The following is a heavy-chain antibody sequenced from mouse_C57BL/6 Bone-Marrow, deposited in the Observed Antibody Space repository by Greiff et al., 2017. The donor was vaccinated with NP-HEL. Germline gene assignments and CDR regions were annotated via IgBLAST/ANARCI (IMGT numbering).Heavy chain of an antibody. Sequence: EVQLVESGGDLVKPGGSLKLSCAASGFTFSSYGMSWVRQTPDKRLEWVATISSGGSYTYYPDSVKGRFTISRDNAKNTRYLQMSSLKSEDTAMYYCASPYDYDVAWFAYWGQGTLVTVSA. D-gene: IGHD2-4*01. J-gene: IGHJ3*01. CDR2: ISSGGSYT. CDR1: GFTFSSYG. CDR3: ASPYDYDVAWFAY. V-gene: IGHV5-6*01.